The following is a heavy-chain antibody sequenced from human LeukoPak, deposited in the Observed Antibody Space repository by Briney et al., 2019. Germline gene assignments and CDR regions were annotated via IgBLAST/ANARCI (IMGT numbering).Heavy chain of an antibody. CDR2: IYTSGST. CDR1: GGSINSYY. J-gene: IGHJ6*03. V-gene: IGHV4-4*09. Sequence: SETLSLTCTVSGGSINSYYWSWIRQPPGKGLEWIGYIYTSGSTNYNPSLKSRVAISVDTSKNQFSLKVSSVTAADTAVYYCARQGYDFWSEYYYYYMDVWGKGTTVTVSS. D-gene: IGHD3-3*01. CDR3: ARQGYDFWSEYYYYYMDV.